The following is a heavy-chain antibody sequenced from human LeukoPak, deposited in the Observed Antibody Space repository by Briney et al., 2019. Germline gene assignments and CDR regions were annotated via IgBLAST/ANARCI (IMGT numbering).Heavy chain of an antibody. D-gene: IGHD6-13*01. V-gene: IGHV5-51*01. CDR3: ARQRSIAAAGNYYYYYMDV. Sequence: GESLKISCKGSGYSFTSYWIGWVRQMPGKGLECMGIIYPGDSDTRYSPSFQGQVTISADKSISTAYLQWSSLKASDTAMYYCARQRSIAAAGNYYYYYMDVWGKGTTVTISS. CDR2: IYPGDSDT. CDR1: GYSFTSYW. J-gene: IGHJ6*03.